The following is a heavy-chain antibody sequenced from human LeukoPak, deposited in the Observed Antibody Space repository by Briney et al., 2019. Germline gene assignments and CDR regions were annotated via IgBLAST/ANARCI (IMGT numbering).Heavy chain of an antibody. V-gene: IGHV3-23*01. Sequence: GGSLRLSCEVSGFTFSSYGMNWVRQAPGKGLGWVSTISDSGGRTYNADSVKGRFTISRDNSKNTLYLQMNSLRAEDTAVYYCARILSSAWGELGYWGQGTLVTVSS. CDR1: GFTFSSYG. J-gene: IGHJ4*02. CDR2: ISDSGGRT. D-gene: IGHD6-19*01. CDR3: ARILSSAWGELGY.